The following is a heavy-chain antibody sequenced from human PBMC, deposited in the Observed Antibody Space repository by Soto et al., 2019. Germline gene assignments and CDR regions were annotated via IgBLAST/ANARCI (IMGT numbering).Heavy chain of an antibody. V-gene: IGHV1-3*01. CDR3: ARSGCSSTSCYTWFDP. Sequence: QVQLVRSGAEVKKPGASVKVSCKASGYTFTSYAMHWVRQAPGQRLEWMGWINAGNGNTKYSQKFQGRVTITRDTSASTAYMELSSLRSEDTAVYYCARSGCSSTSCYTWFDPWGQGTLVTVSS. D-gene: IGHD2-2*02. CDR1: GYTFTSYA. J-gene: IGHJ5*02. CDR2: INAGNGNT.